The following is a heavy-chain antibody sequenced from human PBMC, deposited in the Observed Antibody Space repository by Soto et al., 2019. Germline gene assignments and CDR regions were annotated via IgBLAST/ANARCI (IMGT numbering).Heavy chain of an antibody. CDR2: ISAGGDHT. CDR3: ARPESVNSWGNGTDY. J-gene: IGHJ4*02. Sequence: GGSLRLSCAASGFSFSNYAMSWVRQAPGKGLKWVSIISAGGDHTYYADSVKGRFTISRDNSKDTLYLQLNSLRAEDTAVYYCARPESVNSWGNGTDYWGRGTLVTVSS. CDR1: GFSFSNYA. D-gene: IGHD3-16*01. V-gene: IGHV3-23*01.